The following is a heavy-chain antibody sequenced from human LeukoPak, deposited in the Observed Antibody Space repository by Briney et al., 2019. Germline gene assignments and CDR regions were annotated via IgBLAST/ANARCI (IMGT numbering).Heavy chain of an antibody. J-gene: IGHJ4*02. D-gene: IGHD6-13*01. CDR2: IYHSGST. Sequence: PSETLSLTCAVSGGSISSSNWWSWVRQPPGKGLEWIGEIYHSGSTNYNPSLESRVTISVDTSKNQFSLKLTSVTAADTAVYYCARTRSSTWHLLDYWGQGTLVTVSS. V-gene: IGHV4-4*02. CDR1: GGSISSSNW. CDR3: ARTRSSTWHLLDY.